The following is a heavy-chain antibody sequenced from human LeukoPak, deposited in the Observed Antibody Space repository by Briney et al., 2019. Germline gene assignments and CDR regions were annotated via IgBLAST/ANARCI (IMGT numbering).Heavy chain of an antibody. CDR2: IYWYDDK. CDR1: GVSLSTIRVG. D-gene: IGHD6-13*01. J-gene: IGHJ4*02. CDR3: AHRRSRSWYWGY. V-gene: IGHV2-5*01. Sequence: SGPTQVKPTQTLTLTCTFSGVSLSTIRVGVGWIRQPPGKTLEWLALIYWYDDKRYSPSLKSRLTITKATSKNQVVLTMTNMAPVDTATYSCAHRRSRSWYWGYWGQGTLVTVSS.